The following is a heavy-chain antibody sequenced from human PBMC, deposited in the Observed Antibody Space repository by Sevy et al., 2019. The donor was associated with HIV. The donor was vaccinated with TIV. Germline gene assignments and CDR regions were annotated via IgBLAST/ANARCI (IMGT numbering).Heavy chain of an antibody. CDR2: ISYDGSNK. CDR3: AKDLAAVDYYYYGMDV. Sequence: GGSLRLSCAASGFTFSSYGMHWVRQAPDKGLEWVAVISYDGSNKYYADSVKGRFTISRDNSKNTLYLQMNSLRAEDTAVYYCAKDLAAVDYYYYGMDVWGQGTTVTVSS. J-gene: IGHJ6*02. D-gene: IGHD6-19*01. CDR1: GFTFSSYG. V-gene: IGHV3-30*18.